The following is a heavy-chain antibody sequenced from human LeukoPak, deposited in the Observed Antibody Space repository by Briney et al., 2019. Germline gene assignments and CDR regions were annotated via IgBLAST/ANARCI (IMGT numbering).Heavy chain of an antibody. V-gene: IGHV3-23*01. CDR2: ISISGGTT. CDR1: GFTFSSYA. CDR3: ARVFRQSSGYHIDWFDP. Sequence: PGGSLRLSCAASGFTFSSYAMGWVRQAPGKGLEWVSAISISGGTTYYADSVKGRFTISRDNSKNTLYLQMSSLRSEDTAVYYCARVFRQSSGYHIDWFDPWGQGTLVTVSS. D-gene: IGHD3-22*01. J-gene: IGHJ5*02.